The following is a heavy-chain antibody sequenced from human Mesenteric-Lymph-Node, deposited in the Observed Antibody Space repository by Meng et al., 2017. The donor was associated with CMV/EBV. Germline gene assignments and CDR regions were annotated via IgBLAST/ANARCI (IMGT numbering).Heavy chain of an antibody. CDR2: INQSGST. Sequence: GSLRLSCAVYGGSFSGYYWTWIRQPPGKGLEWIGEINQSGSTNYNPSLKSRVTISVDTSKNQFSLKLSSVTAADTAVYYCAISGRTWSHARGAFDIWGQGTMVTVSS. CDR3: AISGRTWSHARGAFDI. CDR1: GGSFSGYY. V-gene: IGHV4-34*01. D-gene: IGHD3-10*01. J-gene: IGHJ3*02.